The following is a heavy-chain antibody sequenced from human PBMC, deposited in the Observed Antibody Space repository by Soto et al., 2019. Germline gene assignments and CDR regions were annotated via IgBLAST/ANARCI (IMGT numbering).Heavy chain of an antibody. D-gene: IGHD4-4*01. CDR2: TYYRSKWYN. CDR3: ARDGDTVTTEDYYYYMDV. V-gene: IGHV6-1*01. Sequence: SQTLSLTCVISGDSVSSNSAAWNWIRQSPSRGLEWLGRTYYRSKWYNDYAVSVKSRITINPDTSKNQFSLQLNSVTPEDTAVYYCARDGDTVTTEDYYYYMDVWGKGITVTVSS. CDR1: GDSVSSNSAA. J-gene: IGHJ6*03.